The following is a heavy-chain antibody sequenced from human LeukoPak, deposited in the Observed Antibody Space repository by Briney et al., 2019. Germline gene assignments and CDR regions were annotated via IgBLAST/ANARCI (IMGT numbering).Heavy chain of an antibody. Sequence: TSQTLSLTCTVSGGSISSGGYYWSWIRQHPGKGLEWIGYIYYSGSTYYNPSLKSRVTISVDTSKNQFSLKLSSVTAADTAVYYCAREVGGSGTYYFDYWGQGTLVTVSS. CDR3: AREVGGSGTYYFDY. V-gene: IGHV4-31*03. CDR1: GGSISSGGYY. CDR2: IYYSGST. D-gene: IGHD3-10*01. J-gene: IGHJ4*02.